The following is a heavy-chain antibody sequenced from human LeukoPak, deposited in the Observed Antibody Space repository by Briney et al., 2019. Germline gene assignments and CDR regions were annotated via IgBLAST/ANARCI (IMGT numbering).Heavy chain of an antibody. CDR1: GGTFSSYA. Sequence: SVKVSCKASGGTFSSYAVTWVRQAPGQGLEWMGGIIPIFGTPKYAQKFQDRVTITTDDSTRTSYMELRSLRSEDTAVYFCARDTSGYCSNTSCSPGTWYFDLWGRGTLVTVSS. V-gene: IGHV1-69*05. CDR2: IIPIFGTP. J-gene: IGHJ2*01. CDR3: ARDTSGYCSNTSCSPGTWYFDL. D-gene: IGHD2-2*01.